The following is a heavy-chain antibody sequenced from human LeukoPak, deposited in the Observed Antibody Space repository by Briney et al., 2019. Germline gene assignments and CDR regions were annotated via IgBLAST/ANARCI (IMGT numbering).Heavy chain of an antibody. Sequence: SETLSLTCAVSGGSISSSNWWSWVRQPPGKGLEWIGEIYHSGSTNYNPSLKSRVTISVDKSKNQFSLKLSSVAAAATAVYYCARSYYDFWSGYYSYYYYGMAVWGQGTTVTVSS. CDR2: IYHSGST. CDR1: GGSISSSNW. D-gene: IGHD3-3*01. CDR3: ARSYYDFWSGYYSYYYYGMAV. V-gene: IGHV4-4*02. J-gene: IGHJ6*02.